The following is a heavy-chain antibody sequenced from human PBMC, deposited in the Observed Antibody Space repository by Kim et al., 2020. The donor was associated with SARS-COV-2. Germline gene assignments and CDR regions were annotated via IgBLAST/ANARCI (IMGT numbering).Heavy chain of an antibody. V-gene: IGHV3-74*01. CDR3: TTTATTNKWFAA. CDR1: GFTFSVYW. D-gene: IGHD6-25*01. Sequence: GGSLRLSCEASGFTFSVYWMYWVRQVPGKGLVWVSRINSDGSSIHYADSVRGRFTISRDNAKNTLYLQMKSLRAEDTGVYYCTTTATTNKWFAAWGQGTLVTVSS. J-gene: IGHJ5*02. CDR2: INSDGSSI.